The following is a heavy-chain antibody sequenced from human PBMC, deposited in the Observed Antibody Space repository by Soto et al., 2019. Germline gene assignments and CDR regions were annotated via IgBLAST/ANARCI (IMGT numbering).Heavy chain of an antibody. CDR2: MYYSGGS. V-gene: IGHV4-59*01. Sequence: LSLTCTVSGASMNNCYGSWVRQPPGKGLEWSGYMYYSGGSNSNPSLKGRVTISVDTSKNQISLKLTSVTAADTAVYYCVRSGHSFGGVMWGQGTLVTAPQ. J-gene: IGHJ4*02. D-gene: IGHD3-16*01. CDR3: VRSGHSFGGVM. CDR1: GASMNNCY.